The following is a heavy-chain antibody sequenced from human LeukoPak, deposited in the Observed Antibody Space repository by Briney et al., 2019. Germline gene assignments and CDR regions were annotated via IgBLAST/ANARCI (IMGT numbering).Heavy chain of an antibody. J-gene: IGHJ3*02. CDR3: ARSGSYWAFDI. Sequence: PGGSLRLSCAASGFTFDDYAMHWVRQAPGKGLEWVPGISWNSGSIGYADSVKGRFTISRDNAKNSLYLQMNSLRAEDTALYYCARSGSYWAFDIWGQGTMVTVSS. D-gene: IGHD1-26*01. CDR1: GFTFDDYA. V-gene: IGHV3-9*01. CDR2: ISWNSGSI.